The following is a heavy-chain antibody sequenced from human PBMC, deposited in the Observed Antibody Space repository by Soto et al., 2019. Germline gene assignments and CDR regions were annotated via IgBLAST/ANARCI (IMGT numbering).Heavy chain of an antibody. CDR3: ASSGGGGFGRTLFY. V-gene: IGHV3-7*01. Sequence: GGSLRLSCAASGFTFSSYWMSWVRQAPGKGLEWVANIKQDGSEKYYVDSVKGRFTISRDNAKNSLYLKMNSLRAEDTAVYYCASSGGGGFGRTLFYWGQGTLVTVSS. CDR1: GFTFSSYW. J-gene: IGHJ4*02. CDR2: IKQDGSEK. D-gene: IGHD3-10*01.